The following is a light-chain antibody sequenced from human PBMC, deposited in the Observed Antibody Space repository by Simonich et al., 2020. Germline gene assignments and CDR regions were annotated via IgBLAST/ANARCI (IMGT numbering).Light chain of an antibody. CDR3: QSYDSSLSGWV. V-gene: IGLV1-40*01. J-gene: IGLJ3*02. CDR1: SSNTGAGYV. Sequence: QSVLTPPPSVSGAPGQRVTISCTGSSSNTGAGYVVHWYQQLPGTAPKLPIYGYSIRPSGVPDRFSGSKSGTSASLAITGLQAEDEADYYCQSYDSSLSGWVFGGGTKLTVL. CDR2: GYS.